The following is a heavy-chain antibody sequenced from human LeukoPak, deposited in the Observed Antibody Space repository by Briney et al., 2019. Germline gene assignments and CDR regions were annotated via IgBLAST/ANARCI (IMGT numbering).Heavy chain of an antibody. J-gene: IGHJ4*02. Sequence: ASETLSLTCAVYGGSFSGYYWSWIRQPPGKGLEWIGEINHSARTNYNPSLRSGVTISVDTSKNQFSLKLSSVTAADKAVYYCARVRESPRTSYSSGWARFDYWGQGTLVSVSS. V-gene: IGHV4-34*01. CDR2: INHSART. CDR1: GGSFSGYY. CDR3: ARVRESPRTSYSSGWARFDY. D-gene: IGHD6-19*01.